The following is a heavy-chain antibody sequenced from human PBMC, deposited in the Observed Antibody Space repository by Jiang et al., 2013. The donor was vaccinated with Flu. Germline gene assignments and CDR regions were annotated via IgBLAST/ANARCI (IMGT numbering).Heavy chain of an antibody. CDR1: GGSISSGSYY. CDR2: IYTSGST. V-gene: IGHV4-61*02. D-gene: IGHD3-22*01. Sequence: SGPGLVKPSQTLSLTCTVSGGSISSGSYYWSWIRQPAGKGLEWIGRIYTSGSTNYNPSLKSRVTISVDTSKNQFSLKLSSVTAADTAVYYCARATTLYYYDSSGLGFDYWGQGTLVTVSS. J-gene: IGHJ4*02. CDR3: ARATTLYYYDSSGLGFDY.